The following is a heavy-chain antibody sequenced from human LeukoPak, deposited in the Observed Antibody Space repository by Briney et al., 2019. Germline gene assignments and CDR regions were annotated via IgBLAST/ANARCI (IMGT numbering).Heavy chain of an antibody. CDR2: IDSSGGYM. V-gene: IGHV3-21*06. CDR3: LRGDRRDY. Sequence: PGGSLRLSCAAAGFRFNKYWMSWARQAPGKGLEWVSSIDSSGGYMFYADSVKGRFIISRDNAKDSLYLQMNSLRVEDTAVYYCLRGDRRDYWGQGTLVTVSS. J-gene: IGHJ4*02. CDR1: GFRFNKYW.